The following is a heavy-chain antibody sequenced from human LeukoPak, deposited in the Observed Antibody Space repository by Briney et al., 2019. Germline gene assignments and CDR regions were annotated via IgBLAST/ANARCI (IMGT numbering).Heavy chain of an antibody. Sequence: KSSETLSLTCTVSGGSIRSSSYYWGWIRQPPGKGLEWIGSIYYSGSTYYNPSLKSRVTISVDTSKNQYSLKLSPVTAADTAVYYCARGGLWPHRAFDCCGQGNVVPVSS. CDR1: GGSIRSSSYY. CDR2: IYYSGST. CDR3: ARGGLWPHRAFDC. J-gene: IGHJ4*02. D-gene: IGHD5-18*01. V-gene: IGHV4-39*07.